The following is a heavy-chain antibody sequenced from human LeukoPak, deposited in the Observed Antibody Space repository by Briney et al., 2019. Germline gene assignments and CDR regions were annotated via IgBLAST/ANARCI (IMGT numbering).Heavy chain of an antibody. CDR2: INAGNGDT. J-gene: IGHJ3*02. Sequence: ASVKVSCKASGYTFTDYAIHWVRQAPGQRLEWMAWINAGNGDTKYSQKFQGRVTITRDTSATTAYMELSSLRSEDTAVHYCARENRGAFDIWGQGTMVTVSS. CDR1: GYTFTDYA. D-gene: IGHD1-14*01. CDR3: ARENRGAFDI. V-gene: IGHV1-3*01.